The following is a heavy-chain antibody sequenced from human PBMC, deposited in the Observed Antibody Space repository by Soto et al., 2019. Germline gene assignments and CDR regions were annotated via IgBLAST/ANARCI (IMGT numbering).Heavy chain of an antibody. CDR1: GFTFSSYG. CDR3: ARVLGNDAFDI. Sequence: GSLRLSCAASGFTFSSYGMHWIRQPPGKGLEWIGSIYHSGSTNYNPSLKSRVTISVDKSKNQFSLKLSSVTAADTAVYYCARVLGNDAFDIWGQGTMVTVSS. J-gene: IGHJ3*02. CDR2: IYHSGST. D-gene: IGHD3-3*02. V-gene: IGHV4-38-2*01.